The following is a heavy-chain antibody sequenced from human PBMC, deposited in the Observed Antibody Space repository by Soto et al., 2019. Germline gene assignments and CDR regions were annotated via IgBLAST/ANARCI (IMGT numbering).Heavy chain of an antibody. D-gene: IGHD6-19*01. J-gene: IGHJ4*02. CDR1: GYTFTSYD. V-gene: IGHV1-8*01. CDR3: ARERSSGWYVDC. Sequence: QVQLVQSGAEVKKPGASVKVSCKASGYTFTSYDINWVRRATGQGLERMGWMNPNSGNTGYAQKLQGRATMTSNTSISTAYMELSRLISEDTVVYYCARERSSGWYVDCWGQGTRVTVSS. CDR2: MNPNSGNT.